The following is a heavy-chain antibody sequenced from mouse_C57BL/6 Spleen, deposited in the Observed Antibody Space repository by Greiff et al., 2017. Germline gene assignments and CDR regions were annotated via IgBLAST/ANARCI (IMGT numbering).Heavy chain of an antibody. CDR2: IHPNSGST. Sequence: VQLQQSGAELVKPGASVKLSCKASGYTFTSYWMHWVKQRPGQGLEWIGMIHPNSGSTNYNEKFKSKATLTVDKSSSTAYMQLSSLTSEDSAVYYCARPDGYYPFAYWGQGTLVTVSA. CDR1: GYTFTSYW. CDR3: ARPDGYYPFAY. J-gene: IGHJ3*01. V-gene: IGHV1-64*01. D-gene: IGHD2-3*01.